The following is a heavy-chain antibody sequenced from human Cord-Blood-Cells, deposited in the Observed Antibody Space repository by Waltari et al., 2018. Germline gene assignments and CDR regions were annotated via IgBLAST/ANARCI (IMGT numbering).Heavy chain of an antibody. D-gene: IGHD5-12*01. CDR3: ARDGDSGYDWGWFDP. CDR1: GGTFSSYA. Sequence: QVQLVQSGAEVKKPGSSVKVSCKASGGTFSSYAISWVRQAPGQGLEWMGGIIPIFGTANYAQKFQGRVTITADESTSTAYMELSSLRSEDTAVYYWARDGDSGYDWGWFDPWGQGTLVTVSS. V-gene: IGHV1-69*01. J-gene: IGHJ5*02. CDR2: IIPIFGTA.